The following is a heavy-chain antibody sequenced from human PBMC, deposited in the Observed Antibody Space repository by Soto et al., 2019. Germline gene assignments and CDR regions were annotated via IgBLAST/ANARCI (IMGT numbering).Heavy chain of an antibody. CDR1: GFTVSSNY. V-gene: IGHV3-53*04. D-gene: IGHD6-19*01. CDR3: ARDRVGVAGRDYYYYGMDV. J-gene: IGHJ6*02. CDR2: IYSGGST. Sequence: GGSLRLSCAASGFTVSSNYMSWVRQAPGKGLEWVSVIYSGGSTYYADSVKGRFTISRHNSKNTLYLQMNSLRAEDTAVYYCARDRVGVAGRDYYYYGMDVWGQGTTVTVSS.